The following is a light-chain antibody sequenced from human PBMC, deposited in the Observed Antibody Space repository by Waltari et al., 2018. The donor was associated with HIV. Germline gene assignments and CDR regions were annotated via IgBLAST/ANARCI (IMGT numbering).Light chain of an antibody. V-gene: IGLV3-25*03. CDR2: RDK. CDR3: QSADTSDAYV. CDR1: ALAQKY. Sequence: SYELTQPPSVSVSPGQTARIPCPGDALAQKYAYWYQQKPGQAPVLVIYRDKERPSGIPERFSGSSSGTTVTLTISGVQAEDEADYYCQSADTSDAYVFGTGTKVTVL. J-gene: IGLJ1*01.